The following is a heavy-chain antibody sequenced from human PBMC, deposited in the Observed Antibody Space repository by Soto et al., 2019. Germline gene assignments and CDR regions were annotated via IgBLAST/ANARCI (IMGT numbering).Heavy chain of an antibody. CDR3: ARVERGTATTVVDAFDI. V-gene: IGHV4-34*01. D-gene: IGHD1-1*01. J-gene: IGHJ3*02. Sequence: QVQLQQWGAGLLKPSETLSLTCAVYGGFVSSGSYYWSWIRQPPGKGLEWIGEMSHSGGTHSNPSLKSRVTISVDTSKNQFSLNMSPVTAAVTALYYCARVERGTATTVVDAFDIWGPGTMVTVSS. CDR2: MSHSGGT. CDR1: GGFVSSGSYY.